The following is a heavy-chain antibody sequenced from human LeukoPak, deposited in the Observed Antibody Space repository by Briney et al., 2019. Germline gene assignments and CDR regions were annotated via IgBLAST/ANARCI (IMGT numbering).Heavy chain of an antibody. V-gene: IGHV3-23*01. CDR2: ISGSGGST. CDR3: AKDRLLWFGELFCYFNY. J-gene: IGHJ4*02. Sequence: GGSLRLSCAASGFTFSSYAMSWVRQAPGKGLEWVSAISGSGGSTYCADSVKGRFTISRDNSKNTLYLQMNSLRAEDTAVYYCAKDRLLWFGELFCYFNYWGQGTLVTVSS. D-gene: IGHD3-10*01. CDR1: GFTFSSYA.